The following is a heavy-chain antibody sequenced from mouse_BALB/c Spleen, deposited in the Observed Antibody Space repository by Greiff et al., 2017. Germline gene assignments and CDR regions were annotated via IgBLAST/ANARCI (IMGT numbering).Heavy chain of an antibody. CDR3: ARNGNYAMDY. CDR2: ISYSGST. V-gene: IGHV3-2*02. Sequence: DVKLQESGPGLVKPSQSLSLTCTVTGYSITSDYAWNWIRQFPGNKLEWMGYISYSGSTSYNPSLKSRISITRDTSKNQFFLQLNSVTTEDTATYYRARNGNYAMDYWGQGTSVTVSS. J-gene: IGHJ4*01. D-gene: IGHD2-1*01. CDR1: GYSITSDYA.